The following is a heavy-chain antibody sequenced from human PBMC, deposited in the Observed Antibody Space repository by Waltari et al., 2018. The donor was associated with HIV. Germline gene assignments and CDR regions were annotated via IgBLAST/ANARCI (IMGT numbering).Heavy chain of an antibody. D-gene: IGHD3-16*01. J-gene: IGHJ5*02. CDR3: ASGSFGSFDH. V-gene: IGHV4-39*01. CDR2: IYASGIT. Sequence: QLQLQESCPGLVTPSETLSLTCPFSGASIRSDSHHWAWTRPPPGRGLEWIGTIYASGITYYNRSIKGRVTISLDMSSNQFSLELTSVTAADTAVYYCASGSFGSFDHWGQASLVTVSS. CDR1: GASIRSDSHH.